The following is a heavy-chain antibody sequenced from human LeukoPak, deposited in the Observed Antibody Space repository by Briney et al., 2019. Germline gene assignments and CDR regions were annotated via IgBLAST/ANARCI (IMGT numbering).Heavy chain of an antibody. CDR1: GFTFSSSA. J-gene: IGHJ1*01. V-gene: IGHV3-21*01. CDR2: INNVASHI. D-gene: IGHD1-26*01. Sequence: PGGSLRLSCAASGFTFSSSAMNWVRQAPGKGLEWVSSINNVASHIYYAHSVKGRFTISRDNAKNSLYLQMNSLSDEDTAVYYCARDYVGATRDQAFQHWGQGTLVTVSS. CDR3: ARDYVGATRDQAFQH.